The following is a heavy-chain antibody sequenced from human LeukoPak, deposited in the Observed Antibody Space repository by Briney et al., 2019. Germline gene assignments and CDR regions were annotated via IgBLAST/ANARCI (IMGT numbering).Heavy chain of an antibody. Sequence: ASVKVSCQTSGYSFTAHFIHWVRLAPGQGPLWMGWINPYSGATDYEERFRARVTLTSDTSINTVYMELNALTSDDTAVYYCARDVGGATPWFDPWGQGTLVTVSS. CDR3: ARDVGGATPWFDP. D-gene: IGHD1-26*01. CDR1: GYSFTAHF. V-gene: IGHV1-2*02. CDR2: INPYSGAT. J-gene: IGHJ5*02.